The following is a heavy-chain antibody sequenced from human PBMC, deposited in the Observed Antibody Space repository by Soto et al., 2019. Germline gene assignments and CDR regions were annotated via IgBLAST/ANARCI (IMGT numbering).Heavy chain of an antibody. Sequence: GGSLRLSCAASGFTFSNAWMSWVRQAPGKGLEWVGRIKSKTDGGTTDYAAPVKGRFTISRDDSKNTLYLQMNSLKTEDTAVYYCTTGYYYDSSGYYYFDYWGQGTLVTVSS. J-gene: IGHJ4*02. CDR2: IKSKTDGGTT. D-gene: IGHD3-22*01. CDR1: GFTFSNAW. CDR3: TTGYYYDSSGYYYFDY. V-gene: IGHV3-15*01.